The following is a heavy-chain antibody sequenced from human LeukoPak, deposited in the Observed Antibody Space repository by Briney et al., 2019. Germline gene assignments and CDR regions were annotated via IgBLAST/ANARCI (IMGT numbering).Heavy chain of an antibody. V-gene: IGHV4-59*01. CDR3: AREGLAARRGGFDI. CDR1: GGSFSGYY. CDR2: IYHTGNT. J-gene: IGHJ3*02. D-gene: IGHD6-6*01. Sequence: SETLSLTCAVYGGSFSGYYWSWIRQPPGKGLEWIGYIYHTGNTNYGPSLRGRVTMSIDTSRNQFSLKLNSVTATDTAVYYCAREGLAARRGGFDIWGQGTVVTVSS.